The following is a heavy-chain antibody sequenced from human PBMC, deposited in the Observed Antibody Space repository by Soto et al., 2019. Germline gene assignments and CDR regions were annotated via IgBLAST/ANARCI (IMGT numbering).Heavy chain of an antibody. CDR1: GFPFRNAW. CDR2: IKSKTDGGTT. V-gene: IGHV3-15*07. CDR3: TTVVPPGGWSQYGMDV. D-gene: IGHD6-19*01. Sequence: GGSLSLSCAASGFPFRNAWMNWVRQAPGKGLEWVGRIKSKTDGGTTDYAAPVKGRFTISRDDSKNTLYLQMNSLKTEDTAVYYCTTVVPPGGWSQYGMDVWGQGTTVTVSS. J-gene: IGHJ6*02.